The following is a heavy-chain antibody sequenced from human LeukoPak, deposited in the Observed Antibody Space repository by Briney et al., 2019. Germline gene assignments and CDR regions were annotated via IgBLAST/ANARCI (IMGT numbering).Heavy chain of an antibody. CDR2: ISPVFETS. CDR1: GVTFNSYS. D-gene: IGHD1-14*01. J-gene: IGHJ6*03. CDR3: AKTGESMEYYYYYMDA. V-gene: IGHV1-69*06. Sequence: ASVKVSCKASGVTFNSYSFTWVRQAPGQGLEWMGGISPVFETSNYAPKFQGRVTITADKSTSTIYMELSSLRSEDTAVYYCAKTGESMEYYYYYMDAWGKGTTVTVSS.